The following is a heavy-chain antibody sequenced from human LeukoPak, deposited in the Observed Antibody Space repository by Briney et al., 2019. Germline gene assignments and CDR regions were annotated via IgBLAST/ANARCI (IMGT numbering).Heavy chain of an antibody. D-gene: IGHD6-19*01. CDR1: GFTFSAHA. Sequence: GGSLRLSCGASGFTFSAHAMNWIRQAPGKEMEWVSSITDTTGNTYVADSVKGRFTISRDNAKNSLYLQMNSLRAEDTAVYYCASPSIAVAGRYAFDIWGQGTMVTVSS. CDR3: ASPSIAVAGRYAFDI. V-gene: IGHV3-21*01. J-gene: IGHJ3*02. CDR2: ITDTTGNT.